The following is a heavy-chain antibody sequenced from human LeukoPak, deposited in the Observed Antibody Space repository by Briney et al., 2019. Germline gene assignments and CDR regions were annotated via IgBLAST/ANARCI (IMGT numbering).Heavy chain of an antibody. CDR2: ISNDGSKK. CDR1: GFTFSSYG. J-gene: IGHJ4*02. V-gene: IGHV3-30*18. D-gene: IGHD5-18*01. Sequence: GGSLRLSCAASGFTFSSYGMHWVRQAPGKGLDWVGVISNDGSKKYYADSVKGRFTISRDNSKNTLSLQVSSLRTEDTAVYYCAKDRYSYAFEYSDSWGQGTLVTVSS. CDR3: AKDRYSYAFEYSDS.